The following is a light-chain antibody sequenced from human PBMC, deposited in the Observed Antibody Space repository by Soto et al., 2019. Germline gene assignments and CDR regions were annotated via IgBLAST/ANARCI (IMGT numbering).Light chain of an antibody. CDR2: GAS. Sequence: VLTQSPGTLSLSTGERATLSCRASQSVSSSYLAWYQQKRGQAPRLLIHGASNRATGIPDRFSGSGSGTDFTLTITRLEPEDFAVYYCQQYGGSPRTFGQGTKVDIK. J-gene: IGKJ1*01. CDR1: QSVSSSY. V-gene: IGKV3-20*01. CDR3: QQYGGSPRT.